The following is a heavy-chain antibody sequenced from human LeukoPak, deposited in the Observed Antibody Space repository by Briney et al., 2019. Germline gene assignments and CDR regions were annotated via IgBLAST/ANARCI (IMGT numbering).Heavy chain of an antibody. CDR3: AKEGPYCGGDCYGVFDY. V-gene: IGHV3-48*01. CDR2: ISRSSSTL. D-gene: IGHD2-21*02. CDR1: GFTFSIYS. Sequence: GGSLRLSCVASGFTFSIYSMNWVRQAPGKELEWVSYISRSSSTLYYADSVKGRFTISRDNSKNTLYLQMNGLRAEDTAVYYCAKEGPYCGGDCYGVFDYWGQGTLVTVSS. J-gene: IGHJ4*02.